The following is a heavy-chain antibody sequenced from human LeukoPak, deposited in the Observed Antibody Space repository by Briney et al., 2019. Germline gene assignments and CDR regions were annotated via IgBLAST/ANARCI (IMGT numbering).Heavy chain of an antibody. J-gene: IGHJ6*02. CDR3: ARDKYDRFLEWLLWRPYYYYGMDV. CDR2: IIPIFGTA. V-gene: IGHV1-69*01. Sequence: GASVKVSCKASGGTFSSYAISWVRQAPGQGLEWMGGIIPIFGTANYAQKFQGRVTITADESTSTAYMELSSLRSEDTAVYYCARDKYDRFLEWLLWRPYYYYGMDVWGQGTTVTVSS. D-gene: IGHD3-3*01. CDR1: GGTFSSYA.